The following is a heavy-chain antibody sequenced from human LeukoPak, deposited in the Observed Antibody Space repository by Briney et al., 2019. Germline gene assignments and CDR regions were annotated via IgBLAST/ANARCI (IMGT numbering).Heavy chain of an antibody. J-gene: IGHJ4*02. CDR2: ISGSGGST. D-gene: IGHD3-10*01. CDR3: AKDSTMVRGVITRSDY. CDR1: GSTFSSYA. Sequence: PGGSLRLSCAASGSTFSSYAMSWVRQAPGKGLEWVSAISGSGGSTYYADSVKGRFTISRDNSKNTLYLQMNSLRAEDTAVYYCAKDSTMVRGVITRSDYWGQGTLVTVSS. V-gene: IGHV3-23*01.